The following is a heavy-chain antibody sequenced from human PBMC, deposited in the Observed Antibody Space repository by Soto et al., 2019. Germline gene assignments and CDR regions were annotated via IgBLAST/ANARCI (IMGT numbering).Heavy chain of an antibody. CDR1: GFDGGAFA. J-gene: IGHJ5*01. CDR2: ISVSHVFI. CDR3: TRATIAGTTGLAS. V-gene: IGHV3-23*01. Sequence: GGSLSLSCAGSGFDGGAFAVNWVRQASWKWLEWVEGISVSHVFIYYSQTARGQFYISRAAYENILYLQMTSLRVDDSALYSCTRATIAGTTGLASWGPGTLVTGSS. D-gene: IGHD1-1*01.